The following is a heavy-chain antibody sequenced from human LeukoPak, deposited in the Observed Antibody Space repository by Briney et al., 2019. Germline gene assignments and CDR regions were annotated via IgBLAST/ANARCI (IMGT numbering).Heavy chain of an antibody. Sequence: GGSLRLSCAASGFTFSKYGMNWVRQAPGKGLEWVSGIGVGGTTYYADSVKGRFTISRDTSKNTLYLQMNSLRAEDTAVYYCAKAQGYYDCWGQGTLVTVSS. CDR2: IGVGGTT. CDR3: AKAQGYYDC. J-gene: IGHJ4*02. V-gene: IGHV3-23*01. CDR1: GFTFSKYG. D-gene: IGHD3-22*01.